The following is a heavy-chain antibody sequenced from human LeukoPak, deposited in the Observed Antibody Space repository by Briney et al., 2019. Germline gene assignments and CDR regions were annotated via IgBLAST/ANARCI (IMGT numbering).Heavy chain of an antibody. J-gene: IGHJ5*02. CDR2: IYSGGST. Sequence: TGGSLRLSCAASGFTVSSNYMSWVRQAPGKGLEWVSVIYSGGSTYYADSVKGRFTISRDNSKNALYLQMNSLRAEDTAVYYCARERSSSMFDHWGQGTLVTVSS. CDR1: GFTVSSNY. D-gene: IGHD6-13*01. CDR3: ARERSSSMFDH. V-gene: IGHV3-53*01.